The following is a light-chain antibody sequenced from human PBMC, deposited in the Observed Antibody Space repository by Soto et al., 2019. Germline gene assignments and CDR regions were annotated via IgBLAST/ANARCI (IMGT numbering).Light chain of an antibody. CDR1: QSVTNNY. CDR2: DAS. Sequence: EIVLTQSPDTLSLSPGERATLSCRASQSVTNNYLAWYQQKPGQAPRLLIYDASNRATGIPDRFSGSGSGTDFTLTISRLEPEDFAVYYCQQCAHSPRTFGQGTKGEIK. V-gene: IGKV3-20*01. CDR3: QQCAHSPRT. J-gene: IGKJ1*01.